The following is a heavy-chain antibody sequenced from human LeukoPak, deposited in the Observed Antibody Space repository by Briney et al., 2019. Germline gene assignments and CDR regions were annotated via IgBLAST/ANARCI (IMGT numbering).Heavy chain of an antibody. Sequence: GGSLRLSCAASGFTFSSYAMSWVRQAPGKGLEWVSAISGSGGSTYYADSVKGRFTISRDNSKNTPYLQMNSLRAEDTAVYYCASMSGDYYYGMDVWGQGTTVTVSS. CDR2: ISGSGGST. D-gene: IGHD4-17*01. CDR1: GFTFSSYA. V-gene: IGHV3-23*01. J-gene: IGHJ6*02. CDR3: ASMSGDYYYGMDV.